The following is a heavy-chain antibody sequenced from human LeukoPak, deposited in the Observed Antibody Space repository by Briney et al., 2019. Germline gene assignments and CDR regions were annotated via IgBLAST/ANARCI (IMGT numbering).Heavy chain of an antibody. CDR1: GFTFSSYA. D-gene: IGHD6-19*01. CDR3: AKYGAGVTAYFDY. V-gene: IGHV3-23*01. CDR2: VSGSGGST. J-gene: IGHJ4*02. Sequence: PGGSLRLSCAASGFTFSSYAMSWVRQAPGKGLEWVSAVSGSGGSTYYADSVKGRFTISRDNSKNTLYLQMNSLRVEDTAVYYCAKYGAGVTAYFDYRGQGTLVTVSS.